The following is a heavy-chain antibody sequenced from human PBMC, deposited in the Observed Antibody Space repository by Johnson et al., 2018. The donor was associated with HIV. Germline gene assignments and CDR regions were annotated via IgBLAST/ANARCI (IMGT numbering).Heavy chain of an antibody. Sequence: QVQLVESGGGVVQPGGSLRLSCAASGFTFSSYGMHWVRQAPGKGLEWVAFIRYDGSNKYYADSVKGRFTISRDNSKNTLYLQMNSLRAEDTDVYYCVREPRPPHAFDIWGQGTMVTVSS. D-gene: IGHD1-26*01. CDR1: GFTFSSYG. CDR2: IRYDGSNK. V-gene: IGHV3-30*02. CDR3: VREPRPPHAFDI. J-gene: IGHJ3*02.